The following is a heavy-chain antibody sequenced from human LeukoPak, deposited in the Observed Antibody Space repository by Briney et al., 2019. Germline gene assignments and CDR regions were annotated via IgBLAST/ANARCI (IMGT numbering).Heavy chain of an antibody. CDR2: IYTSGST. J-gene: IGHJ4*02. Sequence: SETLSLTCTVSGGSISSGSYCWSWIRQPAGKGLEWIGRIYTSGSTNYNPSLKSRVTISVDTSKNQFSLKLSSVTAADTAVYYCARGVSNCSGGSCYSFDYWGQGTLVTVSS. CDR1: GGSISSGSYC. D-gene: IGHD2-15*01. V-gene: IGHV4-61*02. CDR3: ARGVSNCSGGSCYSFDY.